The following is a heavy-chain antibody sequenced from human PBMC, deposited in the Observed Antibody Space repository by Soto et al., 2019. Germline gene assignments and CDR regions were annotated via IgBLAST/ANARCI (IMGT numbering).Heavy chain of an antibody. Sequence: GGSLRRSCAASGFTFSDYYMSWIRQAPGKGLAWVSYISSSGSTIYYADSVKGRFTISRDNAKNSPYLQMHSLRDEDTAVYYCARDGVIAAHPFDYWGQGTLVTVSS. V-gene: IGHV3-11*01. D-gene: IGHD6-6*01. CDR3: ARDGVIAAHPFDY. CDR2: ISSSGSTI. J-gene: IGHJ4*02. CDR1: GFTFSDYY.